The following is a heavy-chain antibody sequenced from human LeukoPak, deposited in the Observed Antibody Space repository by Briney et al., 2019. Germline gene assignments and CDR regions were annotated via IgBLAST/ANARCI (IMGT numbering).Heavy chain of an antibody. J-gene: IGHJ5*02. CDR1: GFAFRSYA. Sequence: PGGSLRLSCAASGFAFRSYAMSWVRQAPGKGLEWVSAISGSGGSTYYADSVKGRFTISRDNSKNTLYLQMNSLRAEDTAVYYCAKGARITLWFGELNWFDPWGQGTLVTVSS. D-gene: IGHD3-10*01. V-gene: IGHV3-23*01. CDR2: ISGSGGST. CDR3: AKGARITLWFGELNWFDP.